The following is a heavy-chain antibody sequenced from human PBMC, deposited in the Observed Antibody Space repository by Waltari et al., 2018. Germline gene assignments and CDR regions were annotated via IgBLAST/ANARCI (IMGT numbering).Heavy chain of an antibody. CDR3: AKDGFLEYLYSVFDS. V-gene: IGHV3-30*18. CDR1: GFTFRSFG. Sequence: QVQLVESGGGVVQPGRSLRLSCAASGFTFRSFGMHWVRQAPGKGLESVAVISYDGSKKYYADSVKGRFTISRDNSNDTLYLQMNTLRPEDTAVYYCAKDGFLEYLYSVFDSWGQGTLGSVSS. D-gene: IGHD3-3*01. CDR2: ISYDGSKK. J-gene: IGHJ4*02.